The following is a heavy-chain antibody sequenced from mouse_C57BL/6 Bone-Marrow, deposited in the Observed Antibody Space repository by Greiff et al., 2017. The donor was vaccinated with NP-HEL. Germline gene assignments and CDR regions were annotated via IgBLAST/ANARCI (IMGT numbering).Heavy chain of an antibody. D-gene: IGHD2-1*01. CDR2: FYPGSGSI. V-gene: IGHV1-62-2*01. CDR3: ARHGGGRLYYGNDYAMDY. CDR1: GYTFTEYT. J-gene: IGHJ4*01. Sequence: QVQLQQSGAELVKPGASVKLSCKASGYTFTEYTIHWVKQRSGQGLEWIGWFYPGSGSIMYNEKFKDKATLTADKSSSTFYMELSRLTSEDSAVYFCARHGGGRLYYGNDYAMDYWGQGTSVTVSS.